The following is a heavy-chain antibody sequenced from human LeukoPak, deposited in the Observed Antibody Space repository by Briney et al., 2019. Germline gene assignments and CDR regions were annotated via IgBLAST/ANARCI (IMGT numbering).Heavy chain of an antibody. D-gene: IGHD4/OR15-4a*01. CDR1: GGSISSYY. CDR2: IHYSGST. V-gene: IGHV4-59*08. Sequence: SETLSLTCTVSGGSISSYYWNWIRQPPGKGLEWIGSIHYSGSTNYNPYLKSRVTISVDTSKNQFSLKLNSVTAADTAVYYCARRRGDYGVGELDYWGQGTLVTVSS. CDR3: ARRRGDYGVGELDY. J-gene: IGHJ4*02.